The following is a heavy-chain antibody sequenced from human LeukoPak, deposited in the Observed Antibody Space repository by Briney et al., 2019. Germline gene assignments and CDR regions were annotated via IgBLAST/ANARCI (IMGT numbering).Heavy chain of an antibody. V-gene: IGHV4-34*01. J-gene: IGHJ4*02. D-gene: IGHD6-13*01. CDR1: GGSFSGYY. Sequence: SETLSLTCAVYGGSFSGYYWSWIRQPPGKGLEWIGEINHSGSTNYNPSLKSRVTISVDTSKNQFSLKLSSVTAADTAVYYCARVATNSSRLTYPGYYFDYWGQGTLVTVSS. CDR3: ARVATNSSRLTYPGYYFDY. CDR2: INHSGST.